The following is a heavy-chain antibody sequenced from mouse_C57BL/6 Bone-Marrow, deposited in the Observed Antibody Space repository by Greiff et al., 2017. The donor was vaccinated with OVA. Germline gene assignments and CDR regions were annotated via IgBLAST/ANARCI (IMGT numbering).Heavy chain of an antibody. CDR2: IWWDDAK. CDR3: VRYYYGSSPWFAY. Sequence: QVTLKVSGPGILQPSQSLSLSCSFSGFSLSTFGMGVGWNRPPSGKGLEWLAHIWWDDAKYYKPAVQRRLTISKYPSNNLVFLKFANVYTPDTASSSGVRYYYGSSPWFAYWGQGTLGTVSA. CDR1: GFSLSTFGMG. J-gene: IGHJ3*01. V-gene: IGHV8-8*01. D-gene: IGHD1-1*01.